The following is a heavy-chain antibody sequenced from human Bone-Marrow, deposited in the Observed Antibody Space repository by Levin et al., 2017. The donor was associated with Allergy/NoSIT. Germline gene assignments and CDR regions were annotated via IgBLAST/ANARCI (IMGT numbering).Heavy chain of an antibody. Sequence: GESLKISCAASGFTFSRYAMHWVRQAPGKGLEWVAGTSYDGGNQDYADSVRGRFTISRDNSKNRLYLQMNSLRGDDTAVYYCARDRVLEWGNWFDPWGQGTLVTVSS. J-gene: IGHJ5*02. V-gene: IGHV3-30-3*01. CDR2: TSYDGGNQ. CDR1: GFTFSRYA. CDR3: ARDRVLEWGNWFDP. D-gene: IGHD3-3*01.